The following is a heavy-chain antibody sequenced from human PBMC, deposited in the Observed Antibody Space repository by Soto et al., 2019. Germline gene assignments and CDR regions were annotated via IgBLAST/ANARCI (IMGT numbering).Heavy chain of an antibody. CDR1: GGSFRCYY. CDR3: AREGDYGDYNYYMDV. CDR2: INHSGST. D-gene: IGHD4-17*01. J-gene: IGHJ6*03. V-gene: IGHV4-34*01. Sequence: SETLSLTCAVYGGSFRCYYLSWIRQQPGKGLEWIGEINHSGSTNYNPSLKSRVTISVDTSKNQFSLKLSSVTAADTAVYYCAREGDYGDYNYYMDVWGKGTTVTVSS.